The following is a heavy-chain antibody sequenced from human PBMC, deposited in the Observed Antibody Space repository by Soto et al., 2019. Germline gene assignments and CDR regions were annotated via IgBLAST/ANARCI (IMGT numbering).Heavy chain of an antibody. V-gene: IGHV4-59*01. Sequence: PSETLSLTCTVYGGSISSYYWSWIRQPPGKGLEWIGYIYYSGSTNYNPSLKSRVTISVDTSKNQFSLKLSSVTAADTAVYYCARVTYPYYCDGMDVWGQGTTVTVSS. CDR2: IYYSGST. J-gene: IGHJ6*02. CDR1: GGSISSYY. CDR3: ARVTYPYYCDGMDV.